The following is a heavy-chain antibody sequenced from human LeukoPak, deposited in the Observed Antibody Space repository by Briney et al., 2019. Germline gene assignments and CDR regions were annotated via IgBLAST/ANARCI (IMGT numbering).Heavy chain of an antibody. CDR2: ISYDGSDK. Sequence: GGSLGLSCAASVFTFSGFAIHWVRQAPGKGLEWVAAISYDGSDKHYVDYVKGRFTISRDNSKNKLSLQMNSLRVEDTAVYYCARRVGRSGPLDYWGQGTLVTVS. CDR1: VFTFSGFA. V-gene: IGHV3-30*03. D-gene: IGHD1-26*01. J-gene: IGHJ4*02. CDR3: ARRVGRSGPLDY.